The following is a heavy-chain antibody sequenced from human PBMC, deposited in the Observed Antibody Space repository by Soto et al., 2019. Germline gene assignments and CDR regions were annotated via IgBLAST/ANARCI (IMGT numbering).Heavy chain of an antibody. Sequence: GASVKVSCEASGYTFTSNGSSWVRQATGQGLEWMGWISAYNGNTNYAQKLQGRVTMTTDTSTSTAYMELRSLRSDDTAVYYCARDWSLGGYYDSSGYGDAFDIWGQGTMVTVSS. CDR1: GYTFTSNG. V-gene: IGHV1-18*01. J-gene: IGHJ3*02. D-gene: IGHD3-22*01. CDR3: ARDWSLGGYYDSSGYGDAFDI. CDR2: ISAYNGNT.